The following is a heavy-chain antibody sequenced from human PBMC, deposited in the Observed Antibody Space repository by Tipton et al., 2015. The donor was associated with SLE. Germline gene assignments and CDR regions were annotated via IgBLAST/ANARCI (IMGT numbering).Heavy chain of an antibody. CDR2: IYYSGST. CDR1: GGSISSYY. CDR3: ARDPGNDQDYWYFDL. J-gene: IGHJ2*01. Sequence: LSCTVSGGSISSYYWSWIRQPPGKGLEWIGYIYYSGSTNYNPSLKSRVTISVDTSKNQFSLKLSSVTAAHTAVYYCARDPGNDQDYWYFDLWGRGTLVTVSS. D-gene: IGHD3-10*01. V-gene: IGHV4-59*01.